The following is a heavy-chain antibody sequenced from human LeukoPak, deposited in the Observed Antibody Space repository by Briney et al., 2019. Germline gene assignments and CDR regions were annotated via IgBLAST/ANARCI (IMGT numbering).Heavy chain of an antibody. CDR3: ARGSGWYLY. Sequence: PSETLSLTRTVSGGSISSYCWSWVRQPPGKGLEWIGYIYYSGNTNYNPSHKSRVTISVETSKNQISLKLSSVTAADTAVYYCARGSGWYLYWGQGTLVTVSS. CDR2: IYYSGNT. D-gene: IGHD6-19*01. CDR1: GGSISSYC. V-gene: IGHV4-59*01. J-gene: IGHJ4*02.